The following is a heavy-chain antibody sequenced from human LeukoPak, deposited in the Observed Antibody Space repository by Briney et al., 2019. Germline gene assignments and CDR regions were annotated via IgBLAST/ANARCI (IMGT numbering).Heavy chain of an antibody. CDR3: VRGARYGGNSEY. J-gene: IGHJ4*02. CDR1: GASISSYY. D-gene: IGHD4-23*01. Sequence: PSETLSLTCTVSGASISSYYWSWIRQPPGKGLGWIGYIYYSGSTNYNPSLKSRVTISVDTSKNQFSLKLSSVTAADTAVYYCVRGARYGGNSEYWGQGTLVTVSS. CDR2: IYYSGST. V-gene: IGHV4-59*01.